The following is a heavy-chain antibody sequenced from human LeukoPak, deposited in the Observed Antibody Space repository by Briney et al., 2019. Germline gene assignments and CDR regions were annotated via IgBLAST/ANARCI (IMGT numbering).Heavy chain of an antibody. J-gene: IGHJ4*02. Sequence: GGSLRLSCAASGFTFSSYAMNWVRQAPGQGLEWGSGISGSGGDTYYADSVKGRFTISRDNSKNTLYLQMNSLRAEDTAVYYCAKSSSYYDSSGYLYYFDYWGQGTLVTVSS. CDR3: AKSSSYYDSSGYLYYFDY. CDR1: GFTFSSYA. D-gene: IGHD3-22*01. V-gene: IGHV3-23*01. CDR2: ISGSGGDT.